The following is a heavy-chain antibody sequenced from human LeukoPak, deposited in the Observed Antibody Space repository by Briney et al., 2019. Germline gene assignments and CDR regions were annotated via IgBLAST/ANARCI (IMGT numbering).Heavy chain of an antibody. V-gene: IGHV4-39*07. CDR3: ASSGRITMVRGIFRDY. D-gene: IGHD3-10*01. CDR1: GGSISSSSYY. J-gene: IGHJ4*02. CDR2: IYYSGST. Sequence: SETLSLTCTVSGGSISSSSYYWGWIRQPPGKGLEWIGSIYYSGSTYYNPSLKSRVTISVDTSKNQFSLKLSSVTAADTAVYYCASSGRITMVRGIFRDYWGQGTLVTVSS.